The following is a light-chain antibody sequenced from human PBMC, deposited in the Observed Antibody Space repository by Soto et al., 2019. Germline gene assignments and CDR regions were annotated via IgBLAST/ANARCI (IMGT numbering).Light chain of an antibody. CDR3: QQYNSFSLIT. CDR1: QAIRTD. CDR2: AAS. V-gene: IGKV1-6*01. J-gene: IGKJ5*01. Sequence: AIQVTQSPSSLSASVGDRVTITCRASQAIRTDLGWYQQKPGKAPKLLIFAASNLHSGVPSRFSGSGSGTDFTLTINNLQADDFATYFCQQYNSFSLITFGQGTRLEIK.